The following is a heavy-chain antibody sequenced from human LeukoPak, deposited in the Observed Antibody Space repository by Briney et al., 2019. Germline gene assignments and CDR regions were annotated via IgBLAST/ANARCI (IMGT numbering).Heavy chain of an antibody. CDR1: VGSISSGGYY. J-gene: IGHJ4*02. V-gene: IGHV4-31*03. D-gene: IGHD6-19*01. CDR3: ASAAVEKLEIGY. CDR2: IYYSAST. Sequence: SQTLSLTCTVSVGSISSGGYYWSWIRQHPGKGLEWIGYIYYSASTYYNPSLKSRVTISVDTSKNQFSLKLSSVTAADTAVYYCASAAVEKLEIGYWGQGTLVTVSS.